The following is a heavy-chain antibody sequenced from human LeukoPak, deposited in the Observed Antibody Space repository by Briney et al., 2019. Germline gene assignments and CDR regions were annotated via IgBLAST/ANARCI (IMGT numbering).Heavy chain of an antibody. D-gene: IGHD4-11*01. CDR3: ARVFDYSRGYYYYYCMDV. V-gene: IGHV4-34*01. CDR1: GGSFSGYY. J-gene: IGHJ6*03. Sequence: SETLSLTCAVYGGSFSGYYWSWIRQPPGKGLEWIGEINHSGSTNYKPSLKSRVTISVDTSKNQFSLKLSSVTAADTAVYYCARVFDYSRGYYYYYCMDVWDKGTTVTVSS. CDR2: INHSGST.